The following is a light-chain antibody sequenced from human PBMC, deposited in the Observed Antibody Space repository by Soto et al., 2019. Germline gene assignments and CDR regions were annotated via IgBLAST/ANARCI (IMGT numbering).Light chain of an antibody. CDR1: SSDIGDYNY. CDR3: SSYAGSNNLV. V-gene: IGLV2-8*01. CDR2: EVS. Sequence: QSALTQTPSASGSPGQSVTISCTGTSSDIGDYNYVSWYQQHPGEAPKLMIYEVSKRPSGVPDRFSGSKSGNTASLTVSGLQPEDEADYYCSSYAGSNNLVFGGGTKVTVL. J-gene: IGLJ2*01.